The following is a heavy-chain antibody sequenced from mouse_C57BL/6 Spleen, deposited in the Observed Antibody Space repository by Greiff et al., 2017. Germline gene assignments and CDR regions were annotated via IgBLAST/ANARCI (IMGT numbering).Heavy chain of an antibody. CDR1: GYTFTSYW. V-gene: IGHV1-53*01. CDR2: INPRNGGT. Sequence: QVQLQQPGTELVKPGASVKLSCKASGYTFTSYWMHWVKQRPGQGLEWIGNINPRNGGTNYNEKFKSKATLTVDKSSSTAYMQLSRLASEDSAVYYCARFTTVVSFDYWGQGTTLTVSS. D-gene: IGHD1-1*01. J-gene: IGHJ2*01. CDR3: ARFTTVVSFDY.